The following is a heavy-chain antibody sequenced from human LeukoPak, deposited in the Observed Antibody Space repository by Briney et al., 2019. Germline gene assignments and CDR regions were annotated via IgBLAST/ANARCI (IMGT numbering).Heavy chain of an antibody. CDR2: IYSSGNT. CDR1: GGSISSYY. V-gene: IGHV4-39*01. D-gene: IGHD1-1*01. J-gene: IGHJ4*02. Sequence: PSVTLSLTCTVSGGSISSYYWSWIRQSPGKGLEWIASIYSSGNTHSNPSLKSRVSISVDTSKNQVSLKLYSVTASDAAIYYCARHLSGTTMSHYFDFWGQGTLVTVSS. CDR3: ARHLSGTTMSHYFDF.